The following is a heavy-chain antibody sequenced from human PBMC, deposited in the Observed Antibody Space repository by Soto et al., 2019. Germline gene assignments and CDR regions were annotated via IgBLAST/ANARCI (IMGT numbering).Heavy chain of an antibody. Sequence: QLQLQESGPGLVKPSETLSLTCTVSGGSINSGSYFWGWIRQPPGKGLEWIGSINYSGSTYYNPSLKSRVTISIDSSKNRFSLKLSSVTAADTAVYYCARHPQLDYWGQGTLVTVSS. V-gene: IGHV4-39*01. D-gene: IGHD6-13*01. CDR1: GGSINSGSYF. J-gene: IGHJ4*02. CDR3: ARHPQLDY. CDR2: INYSGST.